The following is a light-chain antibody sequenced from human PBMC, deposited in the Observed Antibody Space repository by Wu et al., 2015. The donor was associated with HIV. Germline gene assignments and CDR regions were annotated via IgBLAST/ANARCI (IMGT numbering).Light chain of an antibody. CDR3: QQYNKWLRT. CDR2: GAS. V-gene: IGKV3-15*01. CDR1: QSVSSN. J-gene: IGKJ1*01. Sequence: EIVMTRSPATLSVSLGERATLSCRASQSVSSNLAWYQQKPGQAPRLLIYGASTRATGIPVRFSGSGSGTEFSLTISSMQSEDFAVYYCQQYNKWLRTFGQGTKVEIK.